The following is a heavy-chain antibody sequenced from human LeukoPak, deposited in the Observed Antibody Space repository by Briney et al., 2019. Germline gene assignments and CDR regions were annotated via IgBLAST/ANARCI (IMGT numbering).Heavy chain of an antibody. J-gene: IGHJ6*02. CDR1: GFTFSSYG. CDR2: ISNDGSNK. CDR3: ARERRRIAAQLTYYYYGMDV. V-gene: IGHV3-30*03. D-gene: IGHD6-13*01. Sequence: PGGSLRLSCAASGFTFSSYGMHWVRQAPGKGLEWVAVISNDGSNKYYADSVKGRFTISRDNSKNTLYLQMNSLRAEDTAVYYCARERRRIAAQLTYYYYGMDVWGQGTTVTVSS.